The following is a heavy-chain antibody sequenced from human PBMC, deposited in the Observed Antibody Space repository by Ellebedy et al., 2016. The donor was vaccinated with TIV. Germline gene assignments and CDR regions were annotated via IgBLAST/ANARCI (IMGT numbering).Heavy chain of an antibody. V-gene: IGHV3-23*01. CDR3: VRGAGSYHFDY. Sequence: GESLKTSCAASGSTFTNYAMSWVRQAPGKGLEWVSAISTSGGSTYYADSVKGRFTVSRDNPKNTLYLQMNSLRAEDTAVYYCVRGAGSYHFDYWGQGTLVTV. CDR2: ISTSGGST. D-gene: IGHD1-26*01. J-gene: IGHJ4*02. CDR1: GSTFTNYA.